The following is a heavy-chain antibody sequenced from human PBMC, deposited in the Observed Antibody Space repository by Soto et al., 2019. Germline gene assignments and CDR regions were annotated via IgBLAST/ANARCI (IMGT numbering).Heavy chain of an antibody. CDR3: AKDHLHPFLAPFDY. Sequence: PGGSLRLSCAASGFTFSSYAMSWVRQAPGKGLEWFSAISGSGGSTYYADSVKGRFTISRDNSKNTPYLQMNSLRAEDTAVYYCAKDHLHPFLAPFDYWAQAPRVTVSS. CDR2: ISGSGGST. J-gene: IGHJ4*02. CDR1: GFTFSSYA. V-gene: IGHV3-23*01.